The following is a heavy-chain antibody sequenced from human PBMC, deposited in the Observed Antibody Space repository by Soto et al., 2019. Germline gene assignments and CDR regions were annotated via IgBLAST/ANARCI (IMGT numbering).Heavy chain of an antibody. CDR3: ARESRNYYYMDV. J-gene: IGHJ6*03. V-gene: IGHV3-66*01. CDR1: GFTVSSNY. Sequence: EVQLVESGGGLVQPGGSLRLSCAASGFTVSSNYMSWVRQAPGKGLEWVSVIYSGGSTYYADSVKGRFTISRDNSKNTLYLQMNSLRAEDTAVYYCARESRNYYYMDVWGKGTKVTVSS. CDR2: IYSGGST.